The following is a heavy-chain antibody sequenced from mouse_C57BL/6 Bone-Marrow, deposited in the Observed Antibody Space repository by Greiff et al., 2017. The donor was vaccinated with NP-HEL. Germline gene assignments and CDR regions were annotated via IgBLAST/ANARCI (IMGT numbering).Heavy chain of an antibody. CDR1: GYTFTNYW. V-gene: IGHV1-63*01. D-gene: IGHD2-1*01. J-gene: IGHJ1*03. CDR3: AIYGNNWYFDV. Sequence: VKVVESGAELVRPGTSVKMSCKASGYTFTNYWIGWAKQRPGHGLEWIGDIYPGGGYTNYNEKFKGKATLTADKSSSTAYMQFSSLTSEDSAIYYCAIYGNNWYFDVWGTGTTVTVSS. CDR2: IYPGGGYT.